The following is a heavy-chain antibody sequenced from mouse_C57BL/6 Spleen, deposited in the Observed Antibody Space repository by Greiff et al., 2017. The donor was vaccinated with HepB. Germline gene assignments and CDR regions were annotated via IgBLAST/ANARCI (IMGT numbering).Heavy chain of an antibody. CDR3: ARDGYSWYFDV. Sequence: VKLVESEGGLVQPGRSMKLSCTASGFTFSDYYMAWVRQVPEKGLEWVAKINYDGSSTYYLDTLKSRFIISRDNAKNILYLQMSSLKSEDTATYYCARDGYSWYFDVWGTGTTVTVSS. D-gene: IGHD2-3*01. V-gene: IGHV5-16*01. J-gene: IGHJ1*03. CDR1: GFTFSDYY. CDR2: INYDGSST.